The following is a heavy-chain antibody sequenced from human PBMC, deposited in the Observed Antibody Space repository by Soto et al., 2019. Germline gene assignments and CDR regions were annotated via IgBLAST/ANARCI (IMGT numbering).Heavy chain of an antibody. V-gene: IGHV1-8*01. CDR3: ARGHSRGWYGS. J-gene: IGHJ5*02. CDR1: GYTFTSYD. CDR2: MNPNRSNT. D-gene: IGHD6-19*01. Sequence: QVQLLQSGAEVKKPGASVKVSCKASGYTFTSYDSNWVRQATGQGLEGMGWMNPNRSNTGYAHKFQGRVTMTSNTSIRTAYMELSSLRSEATAVYYCARGHSRGWYGSWGQGTMVTFSS.